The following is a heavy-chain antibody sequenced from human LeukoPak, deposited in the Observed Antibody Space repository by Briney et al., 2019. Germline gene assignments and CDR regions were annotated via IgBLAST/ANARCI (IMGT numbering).Heavy chain of an antibody. Sequence: GESLKIFCKGSGYNFTSYWIGWVRQMPGKGLEWVGIIYPGYSDTRYSTSFQGQVTISAVKSISTAYLQWSSLKASDTSMYDCARHFRVLYGMDVWGQGTTVTVSS. J-gene: IGHJ6*02. CDR1: GYNFTSYW. CDR2: IYPGYSDT. CDR3: ARHFRVLYGMDV. V-gene: IGHV5-51*01. D-gene: IGHD3-10*01.